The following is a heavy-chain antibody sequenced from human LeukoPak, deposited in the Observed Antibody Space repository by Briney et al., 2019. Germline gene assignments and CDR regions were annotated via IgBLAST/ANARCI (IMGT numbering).Heavy chain of an antibody. Sequence: EGSLRLSCAASGFTVSSNYMSWVRQAPGKGLEWVSVIYSGGSTYYADSVKGRFTISRDNSKNTLYLQMNSLRAEDTAVYYCARELYYYDSSGYYSIDAFDIWGQGTMVTVSS. V-gene: IGHV3-53*01. CDR1: GFTVSSNY. CDR2: IYSGGST. J-gene: IGHJ3*02. CDR3: ARELYYYDSSGYYSIDAFDI. D-gene: IGHD3-22*01.